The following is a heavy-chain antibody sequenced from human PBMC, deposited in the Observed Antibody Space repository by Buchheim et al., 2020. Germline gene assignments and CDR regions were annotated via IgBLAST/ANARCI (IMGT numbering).Heavy chain of an antibody. CDR2: IFYSGST. CDR1: GGSISSGGYY. CDR3: ARFIRWGDFDY. V-gene: IGHV4-31*03. Sequence: QLQLQESGPGLVKPSQTLSLTCPVSGGSISSGGYYWSWIRQHPGKGLEWIGYIFYSGSTYYNPSLTSRVTISVDPSMNQFSLKLSSVTDADTAVYYCARFIRWGDFDYWGQGTL. J-gene: IGHJ4*02. D-gene: IGHD4-23*01.